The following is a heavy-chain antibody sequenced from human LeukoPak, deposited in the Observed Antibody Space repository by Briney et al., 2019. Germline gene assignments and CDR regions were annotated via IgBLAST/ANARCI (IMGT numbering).Heavy chain of an antibody. D-gene: IGHD2-2*01. CDR3: ARESPAGSN. CDR2: INHSGST. Sequence: PSETLSLTCAVYGGSFSGYYWSWIRQPPGKGLEWIGEINHSGSTNYNPSLKSRVTISVDTSKNQFSLKLSSVTAADTAVYYCARESPAGSNWGQGTLVTVSS. J-gene: IGHJ4*02. V-gene: IGHV4-34*01. CDR1: GGSFSGYY.